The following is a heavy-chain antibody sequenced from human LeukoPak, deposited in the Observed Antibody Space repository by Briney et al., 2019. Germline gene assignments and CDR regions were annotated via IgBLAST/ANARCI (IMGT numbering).Heavy chain of an antibody. CDR3: AKDGGLLDYMDV. D-gene: IGHD3-10*01. V-gene: IGHV3-43D*03. J-gene: IGHJ6*03. CDR1: GFSFEDYA. CDR2: ISWHGGST. Sequence: GGSPRLSCAASGFSFEDYAMHWVRQAPGKGLEWVSLISWHGGSTYYADSMKGRFTISRDNSRNSLYLQMNSLTAEDTALYYCAKDGGLLDYMDVWGKGTTVTVSS.